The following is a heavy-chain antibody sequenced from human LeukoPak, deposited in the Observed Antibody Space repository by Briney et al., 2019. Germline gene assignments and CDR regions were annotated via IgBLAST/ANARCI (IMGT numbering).Heavy chain of an antibody. CDR3: AVAPGDY. Sequence: ASVKVSCKASGYTFTSYYMHWVRQAPGQGLEWMGWTNPNSDYTFYAQKFQGRVTLTRDTSISTVYMELTTLTSDDTALYYCAVAPGDYWGQGTLVSVSA. D-gene: IGHD2-21*01. V-gene: IGHV1-2*02. CDR1: GYTFTSYY. J-gene: IGHJ4*02. CDR2: TNPNSDYT.